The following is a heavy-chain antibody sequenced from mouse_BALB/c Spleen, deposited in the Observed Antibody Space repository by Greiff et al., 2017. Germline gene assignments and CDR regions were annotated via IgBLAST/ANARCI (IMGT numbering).Heavy chain of an antibody. V-gene: IGHV1-67*01. J-gene: IGHJ4*01. CDR3: ARSYYGYGDAMDY. D-gene: IGHD1-2*01. CDR1: GYTFTDYA. Sequence: QVQLQQSGPELVRPGVSVKISCKGSGYTFTDYAMHWVKQSHAKSLEWIGVISTYYGNTNYNQKFKGKATMTVDKSSSTAYMELARLTSEDSAIYYCARSYYGYGDAMDYWGQGTSVTVSS. CDR2: ISTYYGNT.